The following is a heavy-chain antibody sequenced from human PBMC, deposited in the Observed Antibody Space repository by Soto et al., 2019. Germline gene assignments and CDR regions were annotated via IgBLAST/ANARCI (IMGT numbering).Heavy chain of an antibody. CDR2: MSYDGSNE. Sequence: QVQLVESGGGVVQPGRSLRLSCAASGFTFSHYAMHWVRQAPGKGLEWVALMSYDGSNEYYADSVKGRFTISRDNSKNSLYLQRNGLRADDTAVEYCAKDGSHNFDDCGQGTLVTISS. J-gene: IGHJ4*02. CDR3: AKDGSHNFDD. CDR1: GFTFSHYA. D-gene: IGHD3-10*01. V-gene: IGHV3-30*18.